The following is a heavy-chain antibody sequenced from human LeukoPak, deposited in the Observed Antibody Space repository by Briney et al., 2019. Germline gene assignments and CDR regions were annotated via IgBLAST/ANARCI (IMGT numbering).Heavy chain of an antibody. CDR2: ISGYNGNT. CDR1: GYTFISYG. J-gene: IGHJ2*01. Sequence: ATVKVSCKASGYTFISYGISWVRQAPGQGRGWMGWISGYNGNTNYAQNLQGRVTMTTDTSTSTAYMELRSLRSDDTAVYYCARGLGVVTAQSEQPKPRYFDLWGRGTQVTVSS. D-gene: IGHD2-21*02. CDR3: ARGLGVVTAQSEQPKPRYFDL. V-gene: IGHV1-18*01.